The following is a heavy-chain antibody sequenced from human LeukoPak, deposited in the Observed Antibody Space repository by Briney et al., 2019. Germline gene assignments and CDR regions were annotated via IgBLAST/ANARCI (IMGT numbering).Heavy chain of an antibody. V-gene: IGHV1-18*01. CDR2: ISAYNGNT. CDR3: VRDGHDYGDQIDY. Sequence: ASVEVSCKASSYTFTSYGISWVRQAPGQGLEWMGWISAYNGNTNYAQKLQGRVTMTADTSTSTAYMELRSLRSDDTAVYYCVRDGHDYGDQIDYWGQGTLVTVSS. D-gene: IGHD4-17*01. CDR1: SYTFTSYG. J-gene: IGHJ4*02.